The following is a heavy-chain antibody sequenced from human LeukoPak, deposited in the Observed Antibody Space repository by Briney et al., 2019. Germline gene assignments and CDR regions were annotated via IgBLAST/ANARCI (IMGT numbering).Heavy chain of an antibody. CDR3: ARQPNPDFDY. Sequence: GESLKISCKGSGYRFTNYWIGWVRQMPGKGLEWMGIIYPGDSVTRYSPSFQGQVTISADKSINTAYLQWSSLKASDTAMYYCARQPNPDFDYWGQGTLVTVSS. CDR2: IYPGDSVT. J-gene: IGHJ4*02. V-gene: IGHV5-51*01. CDR1: GYRFTNYW.